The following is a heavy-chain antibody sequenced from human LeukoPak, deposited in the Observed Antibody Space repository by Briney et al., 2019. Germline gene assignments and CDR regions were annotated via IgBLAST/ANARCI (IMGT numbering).Heavy chain of an antibody. D-gene: IGHD2-15*01. Sequence: GGSLRLSCSASGFTFSTYAMHWVRQAPGKGLEYVSVINGSGYRTYYADSVRGRFTISRDNSKNKVYLQMSSLRVEDTAVYYCVLVVASDRYFDYWGQGALVTVSS. CDR1: GFTFSTYA. CDR3: VLVVASDRYFDY. CDR2: INGSGYRT. V-gene: IGHV3-64D*06. J-gene: IGHJ4*02.